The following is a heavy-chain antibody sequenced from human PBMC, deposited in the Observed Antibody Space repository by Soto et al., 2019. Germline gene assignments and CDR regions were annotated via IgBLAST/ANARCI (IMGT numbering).Heavy chain of an antibody. J-gene: IGHJ5*02. CDR1: GGSISSGDYS. CDR2: IYYSGST. V-gene: IGHV4-30-4*01. CDR3: VRAGGDNWFDP. Sequence: QVQLQESGPGLVKPSQTLSLTCTVSGGSISSGDYSWSWIRQPPGKGLERIGYIYYSGSTFYNPSLKNRVTISLDTAKIQFSLTLSSVTAADTAVYYCVRAGGDNWFDPWGQGTLVTVSS. D-gene: IGHD3-10*01.